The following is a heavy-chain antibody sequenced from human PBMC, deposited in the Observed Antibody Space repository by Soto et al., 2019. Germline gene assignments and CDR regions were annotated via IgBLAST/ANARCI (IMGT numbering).Heavy chain of an antibody. V-gene: IGHV4-34*01. Sequence: QVQLQQWGAGLLKPSETLSLTCAVYGASFSGYYWSWIRHPPGKGLEWIGEINHSGSTNYNPSVKSRDTISVDTSKHQVSLKLSSVTAADTAVYYCARVSGIDYYGMDVWGQGTTVTVSS. D-gene: IGHD3-10*01. CDR1: GASFSGYY. CDR3: ARVSGIDYYGMDV. J-gene: IGHJ6*02. CDR2: INHSGST.